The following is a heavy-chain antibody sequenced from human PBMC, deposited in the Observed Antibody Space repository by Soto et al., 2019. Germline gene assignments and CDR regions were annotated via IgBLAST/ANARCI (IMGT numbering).Heavy chain of an antibody. CDR2: ISGSGRIT. J-gene: IGHJ1*01. V-gene: IGHV3-23*01. CDR1: GFTFSSYA. CDR3: AKDVHYDIVTGIEYFHH. D-gene: IGHD3-9*01. Sequence: EVELLESGGGLVQPGGSLRLSCAASGFTFSSYAMSWVRRAPGTGLEWVSGISGSGRITKYADSVKGRFIISRDNFKNTLFLQMNSLRAEDTAVYYCAKDVHYDIVTGIEYFHHWAQGTLVTVAS.